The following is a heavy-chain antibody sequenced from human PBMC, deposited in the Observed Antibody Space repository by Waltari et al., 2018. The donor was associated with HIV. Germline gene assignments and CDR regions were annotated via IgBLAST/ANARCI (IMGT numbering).Heavy chain of an antibody. CDR2: IYHSGST. CDR1: GYSISSGYY. J-gene: IGHJ5*02. D-gene: IGHD2-15*01. CDR3: ARDGDIVVVVAATPNWFDP. V-gene: IGHV4-38-2*02. Sequence: QVQLQESGPGLVKPSETLSLTCTVSGYSISSGYYWGWIRQPPGKGLEWIGSIYHSGSTYYNPSLKRRVTISVDTAKNQFSLKLSSVTAADTAVYYCARDGDIVVVVAATPNWFDPWGQGTLVTVSS.